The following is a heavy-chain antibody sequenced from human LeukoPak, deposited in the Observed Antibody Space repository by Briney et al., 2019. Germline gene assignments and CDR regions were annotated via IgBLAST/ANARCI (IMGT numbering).Heavy chain of an antibody. D-gene: IGHD1-26*01. J-gene: IGHJ4*02. CDR1: GGSFDGYS. CDR3: ARGVNSGYFDY. Sequence: PSETLSLTCGIYGGSFDGYSWSWIRQSPGKGLEWIGEINLGGSTTYNPSLKSRVTMTIDTSKNQFSLKLTSVTAADTAVYYCARGVNSGYFDYCGQRTLVTVSS. CDR2: INLGGST. V-gene: IGHV4-34*01.